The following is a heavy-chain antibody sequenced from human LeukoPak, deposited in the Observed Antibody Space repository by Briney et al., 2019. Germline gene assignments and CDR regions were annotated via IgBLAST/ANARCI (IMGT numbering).Heavy chain of an antibody. CDR1: GGSISSGDYY. J-gene: IGHJ5*02. D-gene: IGHD3-3*01. CDR3: GRGNGRILEGLPKGIPNWFDP. V-gene: IGHV4-30-4*08. Sequence: PSETLSLTCTVSGGSISSGDYYWSWIRQPPGKGLEWIGYIYYSGSTYYNPSLKSRVTISVDTSKNQFSLKLSSVTASDTAVYYWGRGNGRILEGLPKGIPNWFDPWGQGTLVTVSS. CDR2: IYYSGST.